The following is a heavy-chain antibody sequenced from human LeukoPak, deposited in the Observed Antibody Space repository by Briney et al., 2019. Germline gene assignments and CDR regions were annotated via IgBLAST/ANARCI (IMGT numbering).Heavy chain of an antibody. CDR1: GGSFSGYY. Sequence: SETLSLTCAVYGGSFSGYYWSWIRQPPGMGLEWIGEINHSGSTNYNPSLKSRVTISVDTSKNQFSLKLSSVTAADTAVYYCARGNGYSSGWYLNYYYYGMDVWGQGTTVTVSS. CDR3: ARGNGYSSGWYLNYYYYGMDV. J-gene: IGHJ6*02. CDR2: INHSGST. D-gene: IGHD6-19*01. V-gene: IGHV4-34*01.